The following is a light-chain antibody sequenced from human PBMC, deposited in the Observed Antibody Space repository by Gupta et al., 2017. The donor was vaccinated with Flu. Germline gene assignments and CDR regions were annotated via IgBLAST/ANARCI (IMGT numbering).Light chain of an antibody. CDR1: QSVSSSY. V-gene: IGKV3-20*01. Sequence: RATLSCRASQSVSSSYVAWYQQKPGQAPRLLIYGASSRATGIPDRFSGSGSGTDFTLTISRLEPEDFAVYYCQQYGSSLLTFGGGTKVEIK. CDR2: GAS. J-gene: IGKJ4*01. CDR3: QQYGSSLLT.